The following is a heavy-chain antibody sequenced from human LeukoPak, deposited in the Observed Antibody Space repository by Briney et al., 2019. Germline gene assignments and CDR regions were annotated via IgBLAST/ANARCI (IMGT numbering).Heavy chain of an antibody. Sequence: PGGSLRLSCAASRSTFSSYSMNWVRQAPGKGPEWVSIISGGGDTTFYTDSVKGRFTISRDSSKNTLYLQMHSLRAEDTAVYYCAKSVGATLFDYWGQGTLVTVSS. CDR2: ISGGGDTT. V-gene: IGHV3-23*01. D-gene: IGHD1-26*01. CDR1: RSTFSSYS. CDR3: AKSVGATLFDY. J-gene: IGHJ4*02.